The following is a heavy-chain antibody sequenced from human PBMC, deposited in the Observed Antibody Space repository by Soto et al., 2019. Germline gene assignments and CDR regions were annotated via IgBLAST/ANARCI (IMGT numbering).Heavy chain of an antibody. CDR1: GYTFTSYD. CDR3: ARVPGVLRYFDWLLPTAY. J-gene: IGHJ4*02. D-gene: IGHD3-9*01. CDR2: MNPNSGNT. V-gene: IGHV1-8*01. Sequence: ASVKVSCKASGYTFTSYDINWVRQATGQGLEWMGWMNPNSGNTGYAQKFQGRVTMTRNTSISTAYMELSSLRSEDTAVYYCARVPGVLRYFDWLLPTAYSAQRTLVTVSS.